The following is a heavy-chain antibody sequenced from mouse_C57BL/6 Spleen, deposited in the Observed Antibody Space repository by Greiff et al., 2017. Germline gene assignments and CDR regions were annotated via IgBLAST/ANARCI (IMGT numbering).Heavy chain of an antibody. CDR1: GYTFTSYW. V-gene: IGHV1-50*01. CDR2: IDPSDSYT. D-gene: IGHD3-3*01. Sequence: VKLQQPGAELVKPGASVKLSCKASGYTFTSYWMQWVKQRPGQGLEWIGEIDPSDSYTNYNQKFKGKATLTVDTSSSTAYMQLSSLTSEDSAVYYCARRGTVYYFDYWGQGTTLTVSS. J-gene: IGHJ2*01. CDR3: ARRGTVYYFDY.